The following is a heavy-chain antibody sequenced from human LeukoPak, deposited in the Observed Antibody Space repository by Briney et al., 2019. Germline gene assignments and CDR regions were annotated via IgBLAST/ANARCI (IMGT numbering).Heavy chain of an antibody. D-gene: IGHD3-9*01. J-gene: IGHJ4*02. CDR2: IRGSSSAM. V-gene: IGHV3-48*04. Sequence: GGSLRLPCAASGFSFSEYSMNWVRQAPGKGLEWVSNIRGSSSAMNYADSVKGRFTISRDNAKNSLYLEMSSLRAEDTAVYYCARDRDWSFDYWGQGTLVTVSS. CDR1: GFSFSEYS. CDR3: ARDRDWSFDY.